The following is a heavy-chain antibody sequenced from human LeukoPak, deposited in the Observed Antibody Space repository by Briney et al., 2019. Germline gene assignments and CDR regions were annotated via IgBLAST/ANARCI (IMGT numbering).Heavy chain of an antibody. V-gene: IGHV3-48*03. CDR2: IDYSGGDT. J-gene: IGHJ6*03. CDR1: GFTLSSYE. D-gene: IGHD5-12*01. CDR3: ARGSVDIVATIRYYYYMDV. Sequence: GGSLRLSCTASGFTLSSYEMSWIRQAPGKGLEWVSSIDYSGGDTHYADSVKGRFTISRDNAKNSLYLQMNSLRAEDTAVYYCARGSVDIVATIRYYYYMDVWGKGTTVTISS.